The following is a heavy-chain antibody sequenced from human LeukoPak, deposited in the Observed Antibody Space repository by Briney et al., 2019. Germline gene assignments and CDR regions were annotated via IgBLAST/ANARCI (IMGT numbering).Heavy chain of an antibody. V-gene: IGHV3-21*04. CDR2: ISSSSSYI. J-gene: IGHJ4*02. CDR3: AKDPLIGQWLVPAIFDY. CDR1: GFTFSSYS. D-gene: IGHD6-19*01. Sequence: GGSLRLSCAASGFTFSSYSMNWVRQAPGKGLEWVSSISSSSSYIYYADSVKGRFTISRDNAKNSLYLQMNSLRAEDTAVYYCAKDPLIGQWLVPAIFDYWGQGTLVTVSS.